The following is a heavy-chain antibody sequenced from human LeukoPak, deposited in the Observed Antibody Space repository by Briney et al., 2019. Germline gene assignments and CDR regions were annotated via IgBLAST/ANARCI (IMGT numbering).Heavy chain of an antibody. Sequence: ASVKVSCKASGYTFTGYYMHWVRQAPGQGLEWMGWINPNSGGTNYAQKFQGRVTMTRDTSISTAYMELSRLRSDDTAVYYCARDRAVDIVAIPDHWGQGTLVTVSS. CDR3: ARDRAVDIVAIPDH. D-gene: IGHD5-12*01. V-gene: IGHV1-2*02. CDR1: GYTFTGYY. J-gene: IGHJ4*02. CDR2: INPNSGGT.